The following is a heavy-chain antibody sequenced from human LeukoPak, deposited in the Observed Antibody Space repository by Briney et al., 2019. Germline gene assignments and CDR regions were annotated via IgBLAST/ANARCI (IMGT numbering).Heavy chain of an antibody. D-gene: IGHD4-17*01. J-gene: IGHJ4*02. CDR3: ARHVQITVSAQTRLDF. V-gene: IGHV4-39*01. CDR2: IYYSGST. CDR1: GGSISSIGYY. Sequence: SETLSLTCTVSGGSISSIGYYWGWIRQPPRKGLEWIGTIYYSGSTYYNPSLKSRVTISVDTSKNQFSLKVRSVTAADTAIYYCARHVQITVSAQTRLDFWGQGTLVTVSS.